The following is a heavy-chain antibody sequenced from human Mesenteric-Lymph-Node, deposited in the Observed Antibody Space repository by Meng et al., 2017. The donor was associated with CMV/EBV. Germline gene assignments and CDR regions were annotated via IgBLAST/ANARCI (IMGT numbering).Heavy chain of an antibody. J-gene: IGHJ6*02. CDR1: GYTFTGYY. CDR2: IIPIFGTT. CDR3: ARESSSSPGLYYYYYGMDV. Sequence: SVKVSCKASGYTFTGYYMHWVRQAPGQGLEWMGGIIPIFGTTNYAQKFQGRVTITTDESTSTAYMEVSSLRSEDTAVYYCARESSSSPGLYYYYYGMDVWGQGTTVTVSS. V-gene: IGHV1-69*05. D-gene: IGHD6-6*01.